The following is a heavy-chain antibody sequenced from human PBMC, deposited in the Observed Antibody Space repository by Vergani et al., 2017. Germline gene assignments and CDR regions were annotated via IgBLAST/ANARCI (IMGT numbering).Heavy chain of an antibody. CDR2: IYYSGST. CDR3: ARAYSSGWYVY. CDR1: GGSISSGGYY. Sequence: QVQLQQWGAGLLKPSETLSLTCTVSGGSISSGGYYWSWIRQHPGKGLEWIGYIYYSGSTYYNPSLKSRVTISVDTSKNQFSLKLSSVTAADTAVYYCARAYSSGWYVYWGQGTLVTVSS. J-gene: IGHJ4*02. D-gene: IGHD6-19*01. V-gene: IGHV4-31*03.